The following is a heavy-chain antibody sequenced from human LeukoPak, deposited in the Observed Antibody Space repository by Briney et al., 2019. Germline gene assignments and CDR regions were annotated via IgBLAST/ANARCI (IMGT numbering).Heavy chain of an antibody. J-gene: IGHJ4*02. CDR3: ARGPVVLGGGSDY. CDR2: INHSGST. V-gene: IGHV4-34*01. CDR1: GGSFSGYY. Sequence: SETLSLTCAVYGGSFSGYYWSWIRQPPGKGLEWIGEINHSGSTNYNPSLKSRVTISVDTSKHQFSLKLSSVTAADTAVYYCARGPVVLGGGSDYWGQGTLVTVSS. D-gene: IGHD2-21*01.